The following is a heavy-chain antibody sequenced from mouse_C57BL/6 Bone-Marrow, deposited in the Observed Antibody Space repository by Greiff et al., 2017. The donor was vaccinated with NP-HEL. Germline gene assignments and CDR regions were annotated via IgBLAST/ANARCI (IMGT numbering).Heavy chain of an antibody. CDR2: IRSKSNNYAT. CDR3: VSGSFAY. Sequence: EVMLVESGGGLVQPKGSLKLSCAASGFSFNTYAMNWVRQAPGQGLEWVARIRSKSNNYATYYADSVKDRFTISRDDSESMLYLQMNNLKTEDTAMYYCVSGSFAYWGQGTLVTVSA. J-gene: IGHJ3*01. V-gene: IGHV10-1*01. CDR1: GFSFNTYA. D-gene: IGHD4-1*01.